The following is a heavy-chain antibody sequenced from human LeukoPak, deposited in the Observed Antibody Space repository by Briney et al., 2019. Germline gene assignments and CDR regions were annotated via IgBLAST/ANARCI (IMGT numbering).Heavy chain of an antibody. J-gene: IGHJ3*02. CDR2: ISSSGSTI. V-gene: IGHV3-48*03. Sequence: QSGGSLRLSCAASGFTFSSYEMNWVRQAPGKGLEWVSYISSSGSTIYYADSVKGRFTISRDNAKNSLYLQMNSLRAEDTALYYCAKDAPGSSWTSIWGQGTMVTVSS. D-gene: IGHD6-13*01. CDR1: GFTFSSYE. CDR3: AKDAPGSSWTSI.